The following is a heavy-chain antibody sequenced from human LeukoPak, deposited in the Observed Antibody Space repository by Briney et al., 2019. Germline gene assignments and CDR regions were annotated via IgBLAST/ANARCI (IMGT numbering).Heavy chain of an antibody. CDR1: GGSISSYY. Sequence: SETLSLTCTVSGGSISSYYWSWIRQPPGKGLEWIGYIYYSGSTNYNPSLKSRVTISVDTSKNQFSLKLSSVTAADTAVYYCARLAVAAREYFDYWGQGTLVTVSS. D-gene: IGHD6-19*01. CDR2: IYYSGST. V-gene: IGHV4-59*01. J-gene: IGHJ4*02. CDR3: ARLAVAAREYFDY.